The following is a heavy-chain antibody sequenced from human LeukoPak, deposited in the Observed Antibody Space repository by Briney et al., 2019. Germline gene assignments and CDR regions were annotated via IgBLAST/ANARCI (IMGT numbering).Heavy chain of an antibody. CDR3: ARVLYSSGWYGDHY. D-gene: IGHD6-19*01. V-gene: IGHV3-48*01. CDR1: GFTFSSYS. Sequence: GGSLRLSCAASGFTFSSYSMNWVRQAPGKGLEWVSYISSSSSTIYYADSVKGRFTISRDNAKNSLYLQMNGLRAEDTAVYYCARVLYSSGWYGDHYWGQGTLVTVSS. CDR2: ISSSSSTI. J-gene: IGHJ4*02.